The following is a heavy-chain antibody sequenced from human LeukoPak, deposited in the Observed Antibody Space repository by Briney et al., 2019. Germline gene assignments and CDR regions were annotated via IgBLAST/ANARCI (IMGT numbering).Heavy chain of an antibody. CDR2: INHSGST. J-gene: IGHJ5*02. Sequence: SETLSLTCAVYGGSFSGYYWSWIRQPPGKGLEWIGEINHSGSTNYNPSLKSRVTISVDTSKNQFSLKLSSVTAADTAVYYCARVRFTLLSVSSWPDSNWFDPWGQGTLATVSS. D-gene: IGHD6-13*01. CDR3: ARVRFTLLSVSSWPDSNWFDP. CDR1: GGSFSGYY. V-gene: IGHV4-34*01.